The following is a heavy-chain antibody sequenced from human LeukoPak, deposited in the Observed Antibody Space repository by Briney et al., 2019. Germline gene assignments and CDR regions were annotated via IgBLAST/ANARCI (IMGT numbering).Heavy chain of an antibody. CDR3: AREGWSNDY. D-gene: IGHD2-8*01. J-gene: IGHJ4*02. CDR1: GGSISGHH. CDR2: IYYSGST. V-gene: IGHV4-59*11. Sequence: PSETLSLTCTVSGGSISGHHWSWIRQPPGKGLEWIGYIYYSGSTNYNPSLKSRVTISVDTSKNQFSLNLRSVTAADTAVYYCAREGWSNDYWGQGTLVTVSS.